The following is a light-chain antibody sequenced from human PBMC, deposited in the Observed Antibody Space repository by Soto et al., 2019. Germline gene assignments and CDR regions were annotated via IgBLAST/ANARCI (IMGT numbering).Light chain of an antibody. CDR1: QSISDW. CDR2: KAS. CDR3: QQANSFPLT. J-gene: IGKJ4*01. V-gene: IGKV1-5*03. Sequence: DIQMTQSPSTLSASVGDRVTITCRASQSISDWLAWYQQKPGKVPKLLIYKASNLESGVPSRFSGSGSGTEFTLTISSLQPDDFATYYCQQANSFPLTFGGGTKVDIK.